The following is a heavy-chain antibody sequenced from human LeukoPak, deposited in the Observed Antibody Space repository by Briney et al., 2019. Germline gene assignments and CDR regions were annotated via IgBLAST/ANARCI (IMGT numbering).Heavy chain of an antibody. D-gene: IGHD6-13*01. CDR2: IRYDGSNK. J-gene: IGHJ3*02. CDR3: AADGAAAGIGEAFDI. CDR1: GFTFSSYG. V-gene: IGHV3-30*02. Sequence: GGSLRLSCAASGFTFSSYGMHWVRQAPGKGLEWVAFIRYDGSNKYYADSVKGRFTISRDNSKNTLYLQMNSLRAEDTAVYYCAADGAAAGIGEAFDIWGQGTMVTVSS.